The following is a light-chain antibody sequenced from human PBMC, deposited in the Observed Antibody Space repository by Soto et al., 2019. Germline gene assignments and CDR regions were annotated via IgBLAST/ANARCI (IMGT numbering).Light chain of an antibody. J-gene: IGKJ4*01. CDR2: KAS. Sequence: DIQMTQSPSTLSASVGDRVTITCRASESISSWLAWYQQKPGKAPKLLIYKASSLESGVPSRFSGSGSGTEFTLTISSLQPDNFATYYCQQYNSYSLTFGGGTKVEIK. CDR3: QQYNSYSLT. V-gene: IGKV1-5*03. CDR1: ESISSW.